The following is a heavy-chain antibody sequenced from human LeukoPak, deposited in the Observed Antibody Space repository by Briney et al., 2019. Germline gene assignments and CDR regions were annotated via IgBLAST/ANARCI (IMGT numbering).Heavy chain of an antibody. Sequence: SETLSLTCAVSGGSISSRNWWSWVRQPPGKGLEWIGEIYHSGSINYNPSLKSRVTISVDKSRNQLSLRLTSVTAADTAVYYCARDNGAIRAYYYHGMDVWGQGTTVTVSS. J-gene: IGHJ6*02. D-gene: IGHD2-8*01. CDR1: GGSISSRNW. CDR2: IYHSGSI. CDR3: ARDNGAIRAYYYHGMDV. V-gene: IGHV4-4*02.